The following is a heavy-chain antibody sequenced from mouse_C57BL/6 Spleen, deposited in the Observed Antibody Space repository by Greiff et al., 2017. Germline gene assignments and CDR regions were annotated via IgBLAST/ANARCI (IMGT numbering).Heavy chain of an antibody. CDR1: GYTFTSYW. CDR3: ARGSNPFAY. V-gene: IGHV1-61*01. D-gene: IGHD2-5*01. Sequence: QVQLQQPGAELVRPGSSVKLSCKASGYTFTSYWMDWVKQRPGQGLEWIGNIYPSDSETHYNQKFKDKATLTVDKSSSTAYMQLSSLTSEDSAVXYCARGSNPFAYWGQGTLVTVSA. J-gene: IGHJ3*01. CDR2: IYPSDSET.